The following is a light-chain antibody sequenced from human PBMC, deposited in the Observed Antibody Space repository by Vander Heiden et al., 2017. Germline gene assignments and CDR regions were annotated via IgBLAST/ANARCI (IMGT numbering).Light chain of an antibody. CDR2: KSD. Sequence: QSVLAQPPSTSGTPGQRVTMSCAGRSSNIGSNNVNWYQQFPGTAPKLLIHKSDRRPSGSPDRVSGSKSGTSASLAISGLQSEEEADYYCASWDDSLNGVVFGGGTKLTV. CDR3: ASWDDSLNGVV. V-gene: IGLV1-44*01. CDR1: SSNIGSNN. J-gene: IGLJ2*01.